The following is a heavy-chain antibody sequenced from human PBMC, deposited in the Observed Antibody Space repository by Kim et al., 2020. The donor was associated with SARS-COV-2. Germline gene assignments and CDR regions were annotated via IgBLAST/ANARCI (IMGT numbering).Heavy chain of an antibody. Sequence: PSLKSRVTISVDTSKNQFSLKLSSVTAADTAVYYCASYSSSGSYYGSIDYWGQGTLVTVSS. D-gene: IGHD3-10*01. V-gene: IGHV4-34*01. J-gene: IGHJ4*02. CDR3: ASYSSSGSYYGSIDY.